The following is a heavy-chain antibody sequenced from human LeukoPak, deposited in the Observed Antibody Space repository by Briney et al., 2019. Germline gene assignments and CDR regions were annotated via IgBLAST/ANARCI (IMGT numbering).Heavy chain of an antibody. V-gene: IGHV4-59*01. CDR3: ARDNDSSGYYWS. Sequence: SETLSLTCTVSGGSISSYYWSWIRQPAGKGLEWIGYIYYSGSTNYNPSLKSRVTISVDTSKNQFSLKLSSVTAADTAVYYCARDNDSSGYYWSWGQGTLVTVSS. J-gene: IGHJ5*02. CDR1: GGSISSYY. D-gene: IGHD3-22*01. CDR2: IYYSGST.